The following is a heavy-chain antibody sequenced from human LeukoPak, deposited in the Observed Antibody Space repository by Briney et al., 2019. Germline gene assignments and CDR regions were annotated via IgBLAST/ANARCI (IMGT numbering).Heavy chain of an antibody. CDR3: AKAWHYYGSEEVHYMDV. Sequence: PGRSLRLSCAASGFTFSSYGMHWVRQAPGKGLEWVAVISYDGSNKYYADSVKGRFTISRDNSKNTLYLQMNSLRAEDTAVYYCAKAWHYYGSEEVHYMDVWGKGTTVTVSS. V-gene: IGHV3-30*18. CDR1: GFTFSSYG. J-gene: IGHJ6*03. D-gene: IGHD3-10*01. CDR2: ISYDGSNK.